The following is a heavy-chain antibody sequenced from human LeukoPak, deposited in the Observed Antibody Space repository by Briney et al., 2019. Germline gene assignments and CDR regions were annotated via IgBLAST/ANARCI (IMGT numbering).Heavy chain of an antibody. Sequence: PGGSLRLSCAASGFTVSSNYMSWVRQAPGKGLEWASVIYSGGSTYYADSVKGRFTISRDNSKNTLYLQMNSLRAEDTAVYYCARAPQWARFDYWGQGTLVTVSS. D-gene: IGHD2-8*01. CDR3: ARAPQWARFDY. V-gene: IGHV3-53*01. CDR2: IYSGGST. CDR1: GFTVSSNY. J-gene: IGHJ4*02.